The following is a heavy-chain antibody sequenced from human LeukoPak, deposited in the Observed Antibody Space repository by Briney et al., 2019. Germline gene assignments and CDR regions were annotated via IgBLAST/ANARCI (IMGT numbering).Heavy chain of an antibody. J-gene: IGHJ2*01. D-gene: IGHD2-15*01. CDR2: IYYSVST. Sequence: SETLSLTCTVSGGSISSYYWSWIRQPPGKGLEWIGYIYYSVSTNYNPSLKSRVTISVDTSKNQFSLKLSSVTAADTAVYYCARAPYCSGGSCYGYWYFDLWGRGTLVTVSS. CDR1: GGSISSYY. V-gene: IGHV4-59*01. CDR3: ARAPYCSGGSCYGYWYFDL.